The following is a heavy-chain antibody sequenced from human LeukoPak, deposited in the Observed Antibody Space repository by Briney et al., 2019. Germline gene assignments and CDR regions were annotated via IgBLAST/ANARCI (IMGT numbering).Heavy chain of an antibody. D-gene: IGHD5-24*01. V-gene: IGHV4-4*07. J-gene: IGHJ6*02. Sequence: SETLSLTCTVSGGSISSYYWSWIRQPAGQGLEWIGRIYTSGSTNYNTSLKSRVTMSVDTSKDQFSLKLSSVTAEDTAVYYCARADPSMATINYYGMDVWGQGTTVTVSS. CDR3: ARADPSMATINYYGMDV. CDR1: GGSISSYY. CDR2: IYTSGST.